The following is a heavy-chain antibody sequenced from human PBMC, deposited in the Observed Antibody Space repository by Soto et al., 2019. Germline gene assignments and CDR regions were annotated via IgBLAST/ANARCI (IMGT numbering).Heavy chain of an antibody. J-gene: IGHJ4*02. V-gene: IGHV4-39*07. CDR1: GGSISSSSYY. CDR3: ASFFVRYYDDSNFVY. Sequence: SETLSLTCTVSGGSISSSSYYWGWIRQPPGKGLEWIGSIFYSGSTYYNPSLKSRVTISVDTSKNQFSLKLSSVTAADTAVYYCASFFVRYYDDSNFVYWCQGTLVTVSS. D-gene: IGHD3-22*01. CDR2: IFYSGST.